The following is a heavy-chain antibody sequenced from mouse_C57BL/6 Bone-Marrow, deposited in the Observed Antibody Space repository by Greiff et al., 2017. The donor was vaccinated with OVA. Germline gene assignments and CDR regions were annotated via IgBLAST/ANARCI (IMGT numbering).Heavy chain of an antibody. Sequence: EVKLVEPGGGLVKPGGSLKLSCAASGFTFSSYTMSWVRQTPEKRLAWVATISGGGGNTYYPDSVKGRSTFSRDNSTNTLYLQLSSLRSEDSAVYECARGGSYDYGGAWFAYWGQGTLVTVSA. V-gene: IGHV5-9*04. CDR1: GFTFSSYT. D-gene: IGHD2-4*01. J-gene: IGHJ3*01. CDR2: ISGGGGNT. CDR3: ARGGSYDYGGAWFAY.